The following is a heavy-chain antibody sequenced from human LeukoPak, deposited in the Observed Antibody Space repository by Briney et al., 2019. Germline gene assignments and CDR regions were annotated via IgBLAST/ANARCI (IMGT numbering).Heavy chain of an antibody. CDR2: INPSGGST. V-gene: IGHV1-46*01. D-gene: IGHD3-10*01. CDR1: GYTFTSYY. J-gene: IGHJ5*02. Sequence: ASVKVSCKASGYTFTSYYMHWVRQAPGQGLEWMGIINPSGGSTSYAQKFQGRPTLTRDTSTSTFFMEMSSLRSEDTAVYYCARDHSRKEGVTTYWWFDPWGQGTLVTVSS. CDR3: ARDHSRKEGVTTYWWFDP.